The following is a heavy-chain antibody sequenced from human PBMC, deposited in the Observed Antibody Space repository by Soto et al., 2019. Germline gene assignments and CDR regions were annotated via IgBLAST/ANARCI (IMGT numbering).Heavy chain of an antibody. V-gene: IGHV5-51*01. CDR3: TKQAAVGKNYSARDV. J-gene: IGHJ6*02. Sequence: GESLKISCKGSGYSFTTYWIGWVRQMPGKGLEGMVIIYPGDSDTRYSPSFQGQVTISADKSINTTYLQWSSLRASDTAINYCTKQAAVGKNYSARDVGAQGTTVPVPS. CDR2: IYPGDSDT. D-gene: IGHD6-13*01. CDR1: GYSFTTYW.